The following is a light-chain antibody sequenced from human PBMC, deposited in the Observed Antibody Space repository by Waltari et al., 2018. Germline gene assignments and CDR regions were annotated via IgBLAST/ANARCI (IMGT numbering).Light chain of an antibody. J-gene: IGLJ3*02. CDR2: SNY. CDR1: RSNVGRTA. Sequence: QSVLTQPPSASGTPGPRVTIPCSGGRSNVGRTAVHWYQQVPGTAPKLLIYSNYHRPPGVPERFSASKSGTSASLAISGLQSDDEADYYCAAWDDNLNGQVFGGGTKLTVL. V-gene: IGLV1-44*01. CDR3: AAWDDNLNGQV.